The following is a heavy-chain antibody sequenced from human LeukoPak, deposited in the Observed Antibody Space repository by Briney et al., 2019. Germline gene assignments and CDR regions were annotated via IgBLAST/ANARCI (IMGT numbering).Heavy chain of an antibody. J-gene: IGHJ4*02. Sequence: ASVKVSCKASGYTFTGYYMHWVRQAPGQGLEWMGWINPNSGGTNYAQKFQGRVTMTRDTSISTAYMELSRLRSDDTAVYYCASARQRHCTNGVCPSLTDSWGQGTLVTVSS. CDR2: INPNSGGT. V-gene: IGHV1-2*02. D-gene: IGHD2-8*01. CDR3: ASARQRHCTNGVCPSLTDS. CDR1: GYTFTGYY.